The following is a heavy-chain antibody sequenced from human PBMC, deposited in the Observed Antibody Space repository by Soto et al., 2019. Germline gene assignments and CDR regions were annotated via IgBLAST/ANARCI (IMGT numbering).Heavy chain of an antibody. D-gene: IGHD6-13*01. CDR2: IIPVLGTP. J-gene: IGHJ6*02. CDR1: GGTVTSTA. CDR3: ASSAGLDHLLNYYGLNV. V-gene: IGHV1-69*01. Sequence: QVLLVQSSAEVKKPGSSVKVSCKASGGTVTSTAFSWVRQAPGQGLEWMGGIIPVLGTPNYAQKFQARLTVTADASTTTVHMELSSLRSDDTAVYYCASSAGLDHLLNYYGLNVWGQGNKVTVSS.